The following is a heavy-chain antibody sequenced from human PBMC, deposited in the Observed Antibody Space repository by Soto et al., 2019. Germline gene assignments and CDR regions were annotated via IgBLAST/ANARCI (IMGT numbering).Heavy chain of an antibody. CDR1: GFTFSSYG. V-gene: IGHV3-33*01. D-gene: IGHD3-10*01. CDR3: ARDWNYYGSGPFDY. Sequence: QVQLVESGGGVVQPGRSLRLSCAASGFTFSSYGMHWVRQAPGKGLEWVAVIWYDGSNKYYADSVKGRFTISRENSKNTLYLQMNSLRAEDTAVYYCARDWNYYGSGPFDYWGQGTLVTVSS. J-gene: IGHJ4*02. CDR2: IWYDGSNK.